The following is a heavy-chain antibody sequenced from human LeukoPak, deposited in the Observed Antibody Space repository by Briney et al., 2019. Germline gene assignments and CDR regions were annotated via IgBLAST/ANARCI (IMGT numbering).Heavy chain of an antibody. CDR2: IIPIFGTA. Sequence: GASVTVSCKASGGTFSSYAISWVRQAPGQGLEWMGGIIPIFGTANYAQKFQGRVTITADESTSTAYMELSSLRSEDTAVYYCAREGLRYFDWLLIPDAFDIWGQGTMVTVSS. CDR3: AREGLRYFDWLLIPDAFDI. D-gene: IGHD3-9*01. J-gene: IGHJ3*02. CDR1: GGTFSSYA. V-gene: IGHV1-69*13.